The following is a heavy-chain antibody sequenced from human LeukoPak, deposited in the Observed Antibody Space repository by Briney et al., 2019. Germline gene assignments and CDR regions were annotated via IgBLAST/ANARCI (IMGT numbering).Heavy chain of an antibody. V-gene: IGHV3-53*01. CDR2: IYSGGST. D-gene: IGHD3-10*01. CDR3: AKLSRDGLLWFGDRSGSYGMDV. Sequence: GGSLRLSCAASGFTVSSNYMSWVRQAPGKGLEWVSVIYSGGSTYYADSVKGRFTISRDNSKNTLYLQMNSLRAEDTAVYYCAKLSRDGLLWFGDRSGSYGMDVWGQGTTVTVSS. J-gene: IGHJ6*02. CDR1: GFTVSSNY.